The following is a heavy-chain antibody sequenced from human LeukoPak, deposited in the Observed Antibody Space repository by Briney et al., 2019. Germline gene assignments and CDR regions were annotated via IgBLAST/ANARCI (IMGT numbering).Heavy chain of an antibody. Sequence: ETLSLTCAVYGGSFSGYYWSWVRQAPGKGLEWVANIKQDGSEKYYVDSVKGRFTISRDNAKNSLYLQMNSLRAEDTAVYYCARVYGPSGLYYYYYMDVWGKGTTVTVSS. D-gene: IGHD3/OR15-3a*01. CDR2: IKQDGSEK. CDR3: ARVYGPSGLYYYYYMDV. V-gene: IGHV3-7*01. CDR1: GGSFSGYY. J-gene: IGHJ6*03.